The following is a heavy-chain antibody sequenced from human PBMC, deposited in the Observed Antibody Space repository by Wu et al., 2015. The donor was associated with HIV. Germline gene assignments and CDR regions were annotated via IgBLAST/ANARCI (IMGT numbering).Heavy chain of an antibody. J-gene: IGHJ6*03. CDR2: MNPDSGDA. Sequence: QVQLVQSGAEVKKPGSSVKVFCKASGGTFSTYAISWVRQAPGQGLEWMGWMNPDSGDAGYAQKFQGRVSITRTTSISTAYMELSSLRSDDTAIYYCARVGIVSSWLVRGNYHHSYMDVWGKGTAVTVSS. D-gene: IGHD6-19*01. CDR3: ARVGIVSSWLVRGNYHHSYMDV. CDR1: GGTFSTYA. V-gene: IGHV1-8*03.